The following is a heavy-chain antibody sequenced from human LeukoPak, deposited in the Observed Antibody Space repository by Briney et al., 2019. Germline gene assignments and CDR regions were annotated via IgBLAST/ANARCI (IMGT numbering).Heavy chain of an antibody. J-gene: IGHJ4*02. V-gene: IGHV3-23*01. CDR3: AKDGYSSSWYYFDY. CDR1: GFTFSHYA. Sequence: GGSLRLSCAASGFTFSHYAMSWVRQAPGKGLEWVSGIRGSGGNTYYADSVKGRFTITRDNSKNTLYLQMNSLRAEDTAVYYCAKDGYSSSWYYFDYWGQGTLVTVSS. D-gene: IGHD6-13*01. CDR2: IRGSGGNT.